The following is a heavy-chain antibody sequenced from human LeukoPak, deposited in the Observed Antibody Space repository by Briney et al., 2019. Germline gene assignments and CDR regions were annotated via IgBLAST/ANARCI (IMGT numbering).Heavy chain of an antibody. CDR1: GFTFSSYE. CDR2: ISSSGSAI. Sequence: GGSLRLSCAASGFTFSSYETNWVRQAPGKGLEWVSYISSSGSAIYYADSVKGRFTISRDNAKNSLYLQMNSLRAEDTAVYYCAELGITMIGGVWGKGTTVTISS. J-gene: IGHJ6*03. V-gene: IGHV3-48*03. CDR3: AELGITMIGGV. D-gene: IGHD3-10*02.